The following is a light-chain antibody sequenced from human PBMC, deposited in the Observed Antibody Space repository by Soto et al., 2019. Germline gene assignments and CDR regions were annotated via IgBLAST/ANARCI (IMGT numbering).Light chain of an antibody. CDR3: SSYTSSNTLV. J-gene: IGLJ2*01. Sequence: QSALTQPASVSGSPGQSITISCTGTSSDVGSYNYVSWYQQHPGKAPKVMIYEVSHRPSGVSNRFSGSKSGNTASLTVSGLQAEDEADYYCSSYTSSNTLVFGGGTKVTVL. CDR2: EVS. V-gene: IGLV2-14*01. CDR1: SSDVGSYNY.